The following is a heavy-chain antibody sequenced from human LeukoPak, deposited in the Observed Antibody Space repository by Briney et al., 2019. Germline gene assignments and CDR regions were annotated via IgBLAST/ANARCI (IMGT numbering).Heavy chain of an antibody. CDR2: IYYSEST. Sequence: PSETLSLTCTVSGGSISSSNYWWGWIRQPPGKGLEWIGTIYYSESTYYNPSLKSRVTISVDTSKNQFSLKLSSVTAADTAVYYCARQMDTAMVTGHYYYYMDVWGKGTTVTVSS. CDR3: ARQMDTAMVTGHYYYYMDV. D-gene: IGHD5-18*01. CDR1: GGSISSSNYW. J-gene: IGHJ6*03. V-gene: IGHV4-39*01.